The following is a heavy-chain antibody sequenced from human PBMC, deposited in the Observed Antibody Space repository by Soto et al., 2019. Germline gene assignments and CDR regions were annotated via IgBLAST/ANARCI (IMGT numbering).Heavy chain of an antibody. J-gene: IGHJ4*02. D-gene: IGHD6-13*01. Sequence: QVQLVQSGAEVKKPGASVKVSCKASGYTFTGYYMHWVRQAPGQGLEWMGWINPNSGGTNYAQKFQGWVTMTRDTSISTAYMELSRLRSDDTAVYYCARERKQQLSYYGGNAPDYWGQGTLVTVSS. CDR3: ARERKQQLSYYGGNAPDY. CDR2: INPNSGGT. V-gene: IGHV1-2*04. CDR1: GYTFTGYY.